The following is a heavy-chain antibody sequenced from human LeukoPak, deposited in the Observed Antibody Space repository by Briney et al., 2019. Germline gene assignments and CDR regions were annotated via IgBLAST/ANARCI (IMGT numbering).Heavy chain of an antibody. CDR1: GGSISSGGYY. CDR2: IYYSGST. V-gene: IGHV4-31*03. Sequence: SQTLSLTCTVSGGSISSGGYYWSWIRQHPGKGLGWIGYIYYSGSTYYNPSLKSRVTISVDTSKNQFSLKLSSVTAADTAVYYCARDRMGGGYYYGMDVWGQGTTVTVSS. J-gene: IGHJ6*02. CDR3: ARDRMGGGYYYGMDV. D-gene: IGHD2-8*01.